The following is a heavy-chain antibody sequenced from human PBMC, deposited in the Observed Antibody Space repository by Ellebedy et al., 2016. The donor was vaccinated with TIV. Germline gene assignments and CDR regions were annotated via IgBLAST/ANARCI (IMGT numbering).Heavy chain of an antibody. V-gene: IGHV3-21*01. CDR1: GLTVRSNY. CDR3: ARKVPAPTTVPPNWYFDL. Sequence: PGGSLRLSCAASGLTVRSNYMSWVRQAPGKGLEWVSSISTSSSYIYYADSVKGRFTISRDNAKNSLFLQITSLRAEDTAVYYCARKVPAPTTVPPNWYFDLWGRGTLVIVSS. CDR2: ISTSSSYI. J-gene: IGHJ2*01. D-gene: IGHD4-17*01.